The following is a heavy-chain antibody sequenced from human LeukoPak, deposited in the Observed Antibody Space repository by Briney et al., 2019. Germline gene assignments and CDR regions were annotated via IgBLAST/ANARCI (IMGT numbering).Heavy chain of an antibody. CDR2: ICGSGGCT. V-gene: IGHV3-23*01. CDR3: AKTTVGYSSGRYPGWPADC. D-gene: IGHD6-19*01. Sequence: PGGSLRLSCAASGFTFNTYAIYWVRQAPGKGLEWVSGICGSGGCTYYADSVKGRFTISRDNSENMVYLQMNSVTADDTAVYYCAKTTVGYSSGRYPGWPADCWGQGTLVTVSS. CDR1: GFTFNTYA. J-gene: IGHJ4*02.